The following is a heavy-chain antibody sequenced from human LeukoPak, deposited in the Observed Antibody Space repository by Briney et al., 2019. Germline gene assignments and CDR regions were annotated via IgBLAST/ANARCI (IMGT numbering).Heavy chain of an antibody. V-gene: IGHV5-51*01. Sequence: GESLKISCKGSGYSFSSYWIAWVRQVPGEGLEWMGAIYPGDSDTRYSPSFQGQVTISADRSISTAYLQWSTLKASDTAMYYCARSGTSGSRYFDYWGQGILVTVSS. J-gene: IGHJ4*02. D-gene: IGHD3-10*01. CDR2: IYPGDSDT. CDR3: ARSGTSGSRYFDY. CDR1: GYSFSSYW.